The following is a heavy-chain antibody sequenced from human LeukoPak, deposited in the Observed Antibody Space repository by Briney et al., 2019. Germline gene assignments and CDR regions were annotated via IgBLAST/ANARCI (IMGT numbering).Heavy chain of an antibody. CDR1: GGSINTYF. V-gene: IGHV4-59*08. Sequence: SETLSLTCAVSGGSINTYFWSWIRQPPGKGLEWIGYMYYSGSTNYNPSLKSRATISMDTSKNQFSLKLNSVTAADTAVYYCARQIAWGVGRFDYWGQGTPATVSA. CDR2: MYYSGST. CDR3: ARQIAWGVGRFDY. D-gene: IGHD3-10*01. J-gene: IGHJ4*02.